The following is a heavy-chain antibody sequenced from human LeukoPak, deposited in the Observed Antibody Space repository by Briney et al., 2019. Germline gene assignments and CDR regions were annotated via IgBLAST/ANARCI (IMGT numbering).Heavy chain of an antibody. J-gene: IGHJ1*01. CDR3: VVGGAGGGYFPN. CDR1: EFSFSDST. Sequence: GGSLRLSCVASEFSFSDSTMSWVRQAAGKGREWVAKMKEVGSDEKYVDSVKGRFTISRDNAKNSLYLQMSSLRPEDTAVYFCVVGGAGGGYFPNWGQGSLVIVSS. D-gene: IGHD3-16*01. V-gene: IGHV3-7*01. CDR2: MKEVGSDE.